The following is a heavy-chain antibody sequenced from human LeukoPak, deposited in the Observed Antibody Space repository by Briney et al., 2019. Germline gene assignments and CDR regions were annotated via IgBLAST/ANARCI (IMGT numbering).Heavy chain of an antibody. CDR1: GGSISSSSYY. CDR2: IYYSGST. V-gene: IGHV4-39*07. D-gene: IGHD6-19*01. CDR3: ARDSSGTDY. J-gene: IGHJ4*02. Sequence: SETLSLTCTVSGGSISSSSYYWGWIRQPPGKGLEWIGSIYYSGSTYYNPSLKSRVTISVDTSKNQFSLKLSSVTAADTAVYYCARDSSGTDYWGQGTLVTVSS.